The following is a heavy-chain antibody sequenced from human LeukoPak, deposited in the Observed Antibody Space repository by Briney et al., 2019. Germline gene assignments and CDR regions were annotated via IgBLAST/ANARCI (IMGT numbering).Heavy chain of an antibody. CDR1: GYTFTGYY. Sequence: ASVKVSCKASGYTFTGYYMHWVRQAPGQGLEWVGWINPNSGGTNYAQKFQGWVTMTRDTSISTAYMGLSRLRSAQTAMYYCATDYPSTEHYYSLDVWGKEGTVTAS. J-gene: IGHJ6*01. V-gene: IGHV1-2*04. D-gene: IGHD3-16*01. CDR3: ATDYPSTEHYYSLDV. CDR2: INPNSGGT.